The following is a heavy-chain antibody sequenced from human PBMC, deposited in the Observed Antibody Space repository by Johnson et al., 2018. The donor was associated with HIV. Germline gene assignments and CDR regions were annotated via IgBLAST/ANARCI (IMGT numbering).Heavy chain of an antibody. CDR2: ISGSGDST. J-gene: IGHJ3*02. CDR3: AKLTGGGGYDAFDI. D-gene: IGHD1-20*01. Sequence: VQLVESGGGLVQPGGSLSLSCAASGSTFSNFWMSWVRQAPGKGLEGVPGISGSGDSTSYADPVKGRFTISRDNSKNTLSLQMNSLRAEDTAVYYCAKLTGGGGYDAFDIWGQGTMVTVSS. CDR1: GSTFSNFW. V-gene: IGHV3-23*04.